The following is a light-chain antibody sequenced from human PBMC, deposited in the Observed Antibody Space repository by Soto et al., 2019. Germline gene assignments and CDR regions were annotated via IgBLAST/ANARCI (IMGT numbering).Light chain of an antibody. V-gene: IGKV1-33*01. CDR2: AAS. CDR1: QDITNF. Sequence: DIQMTQSPSSLSASVGDRVTITCQASQDITNFLNWYQQKPGKAPNLLIYAASNLDTGVPSRFSGSGSGTDFTFTISSLQPEDIATYYCQQYDILPWTFGLGTKVEIK. CDR3: QQYDILPWT. J-gene: IGKJ1*01.